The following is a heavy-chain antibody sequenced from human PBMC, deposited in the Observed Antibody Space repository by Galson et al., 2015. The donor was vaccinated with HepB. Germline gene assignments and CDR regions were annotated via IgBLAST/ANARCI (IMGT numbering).Heavy chain of an antibody. CDR3: ARAIRVSSGWFGAGCVY. J-gene: IGHJ4*02. V-gene: IGHV3-21*01. CDR1: GFTFSSYS. CDR2: ISSSSSYI. D-gene: IGHD6-19*01. Sequence: SLRLSCAASGFTFSSYSMNWVRQAPGKGLEWVSSISSSSSYIYYADSVKGRFTISRDNAKNSLYLQMNSLRAEDTAVYYCARAIRVSSGWFGAGCVYWGQGTLVTVSS.